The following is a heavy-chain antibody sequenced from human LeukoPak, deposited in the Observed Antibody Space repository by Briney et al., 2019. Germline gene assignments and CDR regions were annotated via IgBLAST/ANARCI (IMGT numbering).Heavy chain of an antibody. V-gene: IGHV3-30*18. D-gene: IGHD3-10*01. CDR3: AKDAGVPSGSGQLYNWFDP. CDR2: ISSDGSNI. J-gene: IGHJ5*02. Sequence: PGGSLRLSCAASGFTFSTYGIHWVRQAPGEGLEWVAVISSDGSNIFYGDSVKGRFTISREDSRNTLYLQMNSLRAEDTAVYYCAKDAGVPSGSGQLYNWFDPWGQGTLVTVSS. CDR1: GFTFSTYG.